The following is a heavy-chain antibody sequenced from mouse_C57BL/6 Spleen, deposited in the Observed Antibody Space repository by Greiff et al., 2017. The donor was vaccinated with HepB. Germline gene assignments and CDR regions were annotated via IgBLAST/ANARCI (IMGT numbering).Heavy chain of an antibody. D-gene: IGHD2-4*01. CDR2: ISSGGSYT. J-gene: IGHJ4*01. V-gene: IGHV5-6*01. CDR1: GFTFSSYG. Sequence: VQLKESGGDLVKPGGSLKLSCAASGFTFSSYGMSWVRQTPDKRLEWVATISSGGSYTYYPDSVKGRFTISRDNAKNTLYLQMSSLKSEDTAMYYCATYYYDYVYAMDYWGQGTSVTVSS. CDR3: ATYYYDYVYAMDY.